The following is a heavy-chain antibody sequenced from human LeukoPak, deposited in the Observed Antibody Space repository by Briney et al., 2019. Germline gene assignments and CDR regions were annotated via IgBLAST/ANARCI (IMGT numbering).Heavy chain of an antibody. CDR1: GDSVSSNSAA. V-gene: IGHV6-1*01. CDR2: TYYRSKWYN. Sequence: SQTLSLTCAISGDSVSSNSAAWNWIRQSPSRGLEWLGRTYYRSKWYNDYAVSVKSRITINPDTSKNQFSLQLNSVTPEDTAVYYCARERESSMTGTDYYYYGMDVWGQGTTVTVSS. CDR3: ARERESSMTGTDYYYYGMDV. D-gene: IGHD1-20*01. J-gene: IGHJ6*02.